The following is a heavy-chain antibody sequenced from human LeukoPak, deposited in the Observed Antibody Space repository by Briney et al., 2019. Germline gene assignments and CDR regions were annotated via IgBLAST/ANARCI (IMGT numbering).Heavy chain of an antibody. D-gene: IGHD1-26*01. CDR1: GFTFSTND. Sequence: GSLRLSCAASGFTFSTNDMHWVRQAPGKGLEWVAFIRSDGSNKYYADSVKGRFAISRDNSKNTLYLQMNSLRAEDTAVYYCARDPYSGNYGDHYYYFMDVWGKGTTVTISS. V-gene: IGHV3-30*02. CDR3: ARDPYSGNYGDHYYYFMDV. CDR2: IRSDGSNK. J-gene: IGHJ6*03.